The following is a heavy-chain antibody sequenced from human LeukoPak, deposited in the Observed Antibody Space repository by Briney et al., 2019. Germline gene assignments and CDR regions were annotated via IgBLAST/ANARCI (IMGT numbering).Heavy chain of an antibody. CDR1: GFTFSSYG. V-gene: IGHV3-30*18. CDR3: AKGMTTPYYFDY. CDR2: ISYDGSNK. J-gene: IGHJ4*02. Sequence: GGSLRLSCAASGFTFSSYGMHWVRQAPGKGLEWVAVISYDGSNKYYADSVKGRFTISRDNSMNTLYLQMNSLRAEDTAVYYCAKGMTTPYYFDYWGQGTLVTVSS. D-gene: IGHD4-11*01.